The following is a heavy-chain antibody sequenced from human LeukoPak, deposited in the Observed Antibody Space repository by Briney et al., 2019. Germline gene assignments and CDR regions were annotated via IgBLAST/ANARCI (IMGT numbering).Heavy chain of an antibody. V-gene: IGHV3-23*01. J-gene: IGHJ4*02. CDR2: ISGRGASK. Sequence: GGSLRLSCAVSGLTFNNYAMSWVRQAPGKGLEWVSGISGRGASKYYADSVKGRFTISRDNSKNTLYLQMNSLRAEDTAVYYCAKGVVVAPDVTPFDYWGQGTMVTVSS. CDR3: AKGVVVAPDVTPFDY. D-gene: IGHD2-2*01. CDR1: GLTFNNYA.